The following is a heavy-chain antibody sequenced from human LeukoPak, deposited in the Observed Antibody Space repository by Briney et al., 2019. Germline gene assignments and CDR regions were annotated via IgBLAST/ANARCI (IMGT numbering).Heavy chain of an antibody. J-gene: IGHJ4*02. Sequence: GGSLRLSCAASGFTFSSYWMSWVRQAPGKGLEWVANINKDGGEKYYVDSVKGRFTISRDNAKNSLYLQMNSLRADDTAVYYCARGLSSLWFGELLEYYFDYWGQGTLVTVSS. D-gene: IGHD3-10*01. V-gene: IGHV3-7*03. CDR1: GFTFSSYW. CDR2: INKDGGEK. CDR3: ARGLSSLWFGELLEYYFDY.